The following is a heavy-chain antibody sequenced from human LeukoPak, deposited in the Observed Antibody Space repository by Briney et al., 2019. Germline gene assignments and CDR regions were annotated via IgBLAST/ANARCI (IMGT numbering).Heavy chain of an antibody. CDR2: IYYSGST. CDR1: GGSISSSSYY. D-gene: IGHD6-13*01. V-gene: IGHV4-39*01. Sequence: PSETLSLTCTVSGGSISSSSYYWGWIRQPPGKGLEWIGSIYYSGSTYYNPSLKSRVTISVDTSKNQFSLKLSSVTAADTAVYYCARQGYGDSSSWFYFDYWGQGTLGTVSS. CDR3: ARQGYGDSSSWFYFDY. J-gene: IGHJ4*02.